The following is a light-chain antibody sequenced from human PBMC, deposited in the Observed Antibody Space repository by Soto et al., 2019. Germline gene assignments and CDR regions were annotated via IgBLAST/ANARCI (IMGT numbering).Light chain of an antibody. V-gene: IGLV2-8*01. CDR3: CSYAGSSTLV. CDR1: SSDVGGYNY. Sequence: QSALTQPPSASGSPGQSVTISCTGTSSDVGGYNYVSWYQQHPGKAPKLMIYEVSKRPSGVPDRFSGSKSGNTASLTVSGLQAEDEADYYCCSYAGSSTLVFGTGTKLTVL. J-gene: IGLJ1*01. CDR2: EVS.